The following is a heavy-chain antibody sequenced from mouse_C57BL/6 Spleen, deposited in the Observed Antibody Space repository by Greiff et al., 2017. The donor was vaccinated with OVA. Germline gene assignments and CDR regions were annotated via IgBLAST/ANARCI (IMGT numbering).Heavy chain of an antibody. CDR2: IGPGSGST. CDR3: ARGITTVVARRWYFDV. D-gene: IGHD1-1*01. J-gene: IGHJ1*03. CDR1: GYTFTDYY. Sequence: QVQLQQSGAELVKPGASVKISCKASGYTFTDYYINWVKQRPGQGLEWIGKIGPGSGSTYYNEKFKGKATLTADKSSSTAYMQLSSLTSEDSAVYFCARGITTVVARRWYFDVWGTGTTVTVSS. V-gene: IGHV1-77*01.